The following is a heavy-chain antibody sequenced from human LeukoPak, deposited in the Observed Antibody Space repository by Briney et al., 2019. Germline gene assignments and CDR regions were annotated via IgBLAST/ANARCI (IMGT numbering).Heavy chain of an antibody. V-gene: IGHV3-43D*03. CDR2: ISWDGGST. CDR1: GFTFDDYA. J-gene: IGHJ4*02. Sequence: GGSLRLSCAASGFTFDDYAMHWVRQAPGKGLEWVSLISWDGGSTYYADSVKGRFTISGDNSKNSLYLQMNSLRAEDTALYYRAKDNCSGGSCYSYFDYWGQGTLVTVSS. D-gene: IGHD2-15*01. CDR3: AKDNCSGGSCYSYFDY.